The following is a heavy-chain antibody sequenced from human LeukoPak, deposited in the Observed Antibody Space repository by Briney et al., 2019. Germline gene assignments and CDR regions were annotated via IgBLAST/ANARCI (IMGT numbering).Heavy chain of an antibody. CDR3: AKGIYSSGWSYFDY. CDR2: LSGSGITT. J-gene: IGHJ4*01. V-gene: IGHV3-23*01. Sequence: GGALRLSCAASGCTFSNSAMSWVRQAPGRGREWVSTLSGSGITTYYADSVEGRFTISRDNSKNTLYLQMNTLRAEDSALYYCAKGIYSSGWSYFDYWGHGTLVTVSS. D-gene: IGHD6-19*01. CDR1: GCTFSNSA.